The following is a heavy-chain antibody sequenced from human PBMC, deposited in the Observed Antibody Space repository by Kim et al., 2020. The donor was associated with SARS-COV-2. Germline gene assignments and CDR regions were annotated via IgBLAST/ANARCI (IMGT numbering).Heavy chain of an antibody. Sequence: KFQGRVTMTEDTSTDTAYMELSSLRSEDTAVYYCATFSIAVAGTGRYFDYWGQGTLVTVSS. V-gene: IGHV1-24*01. D-gene: IGHD6-19*01. J-gene: IGHJ4*02. CDR3: ATFSIAVAGTGRYFDY.